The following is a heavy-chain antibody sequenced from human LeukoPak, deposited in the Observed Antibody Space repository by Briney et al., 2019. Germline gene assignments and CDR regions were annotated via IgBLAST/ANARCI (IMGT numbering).Heavy chain of an antibody. CDR1: GFTFSSYD. D-gene: IGHD6-6*01. CDR2: IGTAGDT. CDR3: ARGSIAARDFDY. V-gene: IGHV3-13*01. J-gene: IGHJ4*02. Sequence: GGSLRLSCAASGFTFSSYDMHWVRQATGKGLEWVSAIGTAGDTYYPGSVKGRFTISRENAKNSLYLHMNSLRAGDTAVYYCARGSIAARDFDYWGQGTLVTVSS.